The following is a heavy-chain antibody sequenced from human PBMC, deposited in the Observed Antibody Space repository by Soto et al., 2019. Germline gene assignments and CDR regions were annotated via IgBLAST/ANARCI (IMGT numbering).Heavy chain of an antibody. Sequence: ASVKVSCKASGYTFTGYYMHWVRQAPGQGLEWMGWINPNSGGTNYAQKFQGWVTMTRDTSISTAYMELSRLRSDDTAVYYCARDTAQAMVRIYYGMDVWGQGTTVTVSS. CDR3: ARDTAQAMVRIYYGMDV. V-gene: IGHV1-2*04. J-gene: IGHJ6*02. CDR1: GYTFTGYY. CDR2: INPNSGGT. D-gene: IGHD3-10*01.